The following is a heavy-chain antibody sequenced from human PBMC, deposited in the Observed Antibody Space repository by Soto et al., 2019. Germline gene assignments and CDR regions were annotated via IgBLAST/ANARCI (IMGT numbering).Heavy chain of an antibody. D-gene: IGHD6-19*01. CDR3: ARTMAVSDYYYYMDV. CDR2: IIPILGIA. V-gene: IGHV1-69*02. J-gene: IGHJ6*03. Sequence: QVQLVQSGAEVKKPGSSVKVSCKASGGTFSSYTISWVRQAPGQGLEWMGRIIPILGIANYAQKFQGRVTITADKSTSTAYMELSSLRSEDTAVYYCARTMAVSDYYYYMDVWGKGTTVTVSS. CDR1: GGTFSSYT.